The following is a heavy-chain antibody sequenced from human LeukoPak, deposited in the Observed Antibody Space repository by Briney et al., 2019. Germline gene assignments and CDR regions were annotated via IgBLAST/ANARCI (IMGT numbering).Heavy chain of an antibody. J-gene: IGHJ5*02. CDR1: GGSISGGDYY. CDR3: ARAHEVVPAAILGKENWFDP. Sequence: SSETLSLTCTVSGGSISGGDYYWSWIRQPPGKGLEWIGYIYYSGSTYYNPSLKSRVTISVDTSKNQFSLKLSSVTAADTAVYYCARAHEVVPAAILGKENWFDPWGQGTLVTVSS. V-gene: IGHV4-30-4*01. D-gene: IGHD2-2*01. CDR2: IYYSGST.